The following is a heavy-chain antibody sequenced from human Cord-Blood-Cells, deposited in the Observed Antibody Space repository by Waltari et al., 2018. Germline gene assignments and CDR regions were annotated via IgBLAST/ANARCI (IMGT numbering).Heavy chain of an antibody. CDR1: GFTFTSSA. Sequence: QMQLVQSGPEVKKPGTSVKVSCKASGFTFTSSAVQWVRQARGQRLEWIGWIVVGSGNTNYAQKFQERVTITRDMSTSTAYMELSSLRSEDTAVYYCAARDYYYYGMDVWGQGTTVTVSS. CDR3: AARDYYYYGMDV. V-gene: IGHV1-58*01. J-gene: IGHJ6*02. CDR2: IVVGSGNT.